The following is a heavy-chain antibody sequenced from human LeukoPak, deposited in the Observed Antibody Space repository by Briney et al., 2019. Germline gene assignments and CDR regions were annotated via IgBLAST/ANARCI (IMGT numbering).Heavy chain of an antibody. J-gene: IGHJ4*02. CDR2: IRYDGSNK. Sequence: GGSLRLSCAAYGFTFSSYEMNWVRQAPGKGLEWVAFIRYDGSNKYYADSVKGRFTISRDNSKNTLYLQMNSLRAEDTAVYYCAKDVFSKRYYFDYWGQGTLVTVSS. D-gene: IGHD2-2*01. V-gene: IGHV3-30*02. CDR1: GFTFSSYE. CDR3: AKDVFSKRYYFDY.